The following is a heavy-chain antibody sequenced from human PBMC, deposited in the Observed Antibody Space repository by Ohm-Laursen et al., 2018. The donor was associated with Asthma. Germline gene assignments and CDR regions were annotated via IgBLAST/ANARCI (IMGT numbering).Heavy chain of an antibody. CDR3: ARDPPVTTVTTGEYFDY. D-gene: IGHD4-17*01. Sequence: SLRLSCSASGFTFSDYYMSWVRQAPGKGLEWISYISTGGSTMYYADSVKGRFTISRDNAKGSLYLQMNSLTAEDTAVYYCARDPPVTTVTTGEYFDYWSQGTLVTVSS. CDR1: GFTFSDYY. J-gene: IGHJ4*02. V-gene: IGHV3-11*01. CDR2: ISTGGSTM.